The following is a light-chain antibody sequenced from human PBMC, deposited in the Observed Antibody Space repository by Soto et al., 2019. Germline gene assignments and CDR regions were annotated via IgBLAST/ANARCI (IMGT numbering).Light chain of an antibody. Sequence: EIVLTQSPGTLSLSPGERATLSCRASQSVSSSYLAWYQQKPGQAPRLFIYGASTMATGIPDRFSGSGSGTDFTLTISRLEPEDFAVYYCQQYGTSPRTFGQGTKVEIK. J-gene: IGKJ1*01. V-gene: IGKV3-20*01. CDR1: QSVSSSY. CDR3: QQYGTSPRT. CDR2: GAS.